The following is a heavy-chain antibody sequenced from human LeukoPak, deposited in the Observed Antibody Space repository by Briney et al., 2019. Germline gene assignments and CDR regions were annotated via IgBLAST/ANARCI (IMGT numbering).Heavy chain of an antibody. Sequence: ASVKVSCKVSGYTLTELSMHWVRQAPGKGLEWMGGFDPEDGETIYAQKFQGRVTMTEDTSTDTAYMELSSLRSEDTAVYYCATDLVVGALDAFDIWGQGTMLTVSS. J-gene: IGHJ3*02. CDR3: ATDLVVGALDAFDI. D-gene: IGHD1-26*01. CDR2: FDPEDGET. CDR1: GYTLTELS. V-gene: IGHV1-24*01.